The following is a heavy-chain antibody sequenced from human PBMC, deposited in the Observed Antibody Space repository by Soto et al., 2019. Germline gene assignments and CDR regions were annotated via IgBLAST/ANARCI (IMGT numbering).Heavy chain of an antibody. Sequence: TGGSLRLSCAASGFTFSGSAMHWVRQASGKGLEWVGRIRSKANSYATAYAASVKGRFTISRDDSKNTAYLQMNSLKTEDTAVYYCTTSLPKTIFGVVLMSYYGMDVWGQGTTVTVSS. CDR1: GFTFSGSA. V-gene: IGHV3-73*01. CDR3: TTSLPKTIFGVVLMSYYGMDV. D-gene: IGHD3-3*01. J-gene: IGHJ6*02. CDR2: IRSKANSYAT.